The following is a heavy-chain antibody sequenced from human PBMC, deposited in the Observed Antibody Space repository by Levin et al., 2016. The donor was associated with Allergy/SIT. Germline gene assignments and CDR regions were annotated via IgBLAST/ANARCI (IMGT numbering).Heavy chain of an antibody. D-gene: IGHD1-26*01. Sequence: WVRQAPGQGLEWMGIINPSGGSTSYAQKFQGRVTMTRDTSTSTVYMELSSLGSEDTAVYYCAGVSGSYYLDGAFDIWGQGTMVTVSS. CDR2: INPSGGST. J-gene: IGHJ3*02. V-gene: IGHV1-46*01. CDR3: AGVSGSYYLDGAFDI.